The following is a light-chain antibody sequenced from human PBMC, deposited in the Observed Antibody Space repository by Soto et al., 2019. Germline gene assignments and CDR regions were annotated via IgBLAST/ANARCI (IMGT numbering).Light chain of an antibody. CDR1: QTINRW. CDR2: KAS. J-gene: IGKJ1*01. V-gene: IGKV1-5*03. Sequence: DIQMTQSPSTLSASVGDRVTITCRASQTINRWLAWYQQKPGEVPKLLIYKASVLESGVPSRFSGSGSGKECTRTSSRLQPEDVANYYCQHWSFGQGTKVDIK. CDR3: QHWS.